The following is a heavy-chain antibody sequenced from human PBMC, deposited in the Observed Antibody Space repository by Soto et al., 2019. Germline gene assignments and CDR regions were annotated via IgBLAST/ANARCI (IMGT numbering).Heavy chain of an antibody. CDR2: NNPSGGST. CDR3: ARALRSGVDP. Sequence: ASVKVACKASGYTFTSYYMHWVRQAPGQGLEWMGINNPSGGSTSYAQKFQGRVTMTRDTSTSTVYMELSSLRSEDTAVYYCARALRSGVDPWGQGTLVTVSS. J-gene: IGHJ5*02. D-gene: IGHD6-25*01. CDR1: GYTFTSYY. V-gene: IGHV1-46*01.